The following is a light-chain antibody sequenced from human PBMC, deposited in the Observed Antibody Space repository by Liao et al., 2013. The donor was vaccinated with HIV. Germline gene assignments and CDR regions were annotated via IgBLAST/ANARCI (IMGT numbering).Light chain of an antibody. CDR1: SIGSKS. V-gene: IGLV3-21*01. Sequence: SYVLTQPSSLSVAPGKTARMTCGGNSIGSKSVHWYQQKPGQAPVLVIFYDTDRPSGIPERFSGSNSGNTATLTISRVEAGDEAAYYCQLWDSSSDHPYVFGTGTQVTVL. J-gene: IGLJ1*01. CDR2: YDT. CDR3: QLWDSSSDHPYV.